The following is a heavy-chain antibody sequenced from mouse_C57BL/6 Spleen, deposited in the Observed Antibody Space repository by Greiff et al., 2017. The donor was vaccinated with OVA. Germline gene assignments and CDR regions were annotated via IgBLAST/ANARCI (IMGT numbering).Heavy chain of an antibody. CDR2: ISDGGSYT. CDR1: GFTFSSYA. D-gene: IGHD2-1*01. V-gene: IGHV5-4*01. J-gene: IGHJ2*01. CDR3: ARDHGNDY. Sequence: EVKVEESGGGLVKPGGSLKLSCAASGFTFSSYAMSWVRQTPEKRLEWVATISDGGSYTYYPDNVKGRFTISRDNAKNNLYLQMSHLKSEDTAMYYCARDHGNDYWGQGTTLTVSS.